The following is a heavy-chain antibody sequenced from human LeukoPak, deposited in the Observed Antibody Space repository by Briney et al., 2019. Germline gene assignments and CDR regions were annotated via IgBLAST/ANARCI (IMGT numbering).Heavy chain of an antibody. V-gene: IGHV3-64*01. D-gene: IGHD1-26*01. CDR1: GFTFSTYP. Sequence: GGSLRLSCAASGFTFSTYPMYWVPQAPGRGREYVTGRNNNGDSTYYAKSVKGRYTISRDNSKHTLYHQVGSLRAEDMAVYYCARGGLVGPTPYLDSCGQGTLVTVSS. CDR3: ARGGLVGPTPYLDS. CDR2: RNNNGDST. J-gene: IGHJ4*02.